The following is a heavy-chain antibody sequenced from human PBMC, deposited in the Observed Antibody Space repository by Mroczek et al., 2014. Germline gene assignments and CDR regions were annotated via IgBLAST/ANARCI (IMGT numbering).Heavy chain of an antibody. CDR2: VNHSGST. CDR3: ARIYHGSGSIDY. V-gene: IGHV4-34*01. D-gene: IGHD3-10*01. J-gene: IGHJ4*02. CDR1: GGSFSGYY. Sequence: QVQLQESGAGLLKPSETLSLTCAVYGGSFSGYYWSWIRQPPREGAWSGLGKVNHSGSTNYNPSLKSRVTISVDTSKNQFSLKLSSVTAADTAVYYCARIYHGSGSIDYWGQGTLVTVSS.